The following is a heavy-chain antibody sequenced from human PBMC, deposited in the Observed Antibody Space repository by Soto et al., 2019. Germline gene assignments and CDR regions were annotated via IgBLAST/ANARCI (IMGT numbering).Heavy chain of an antibody. D-gene: IGHD4-17*01. CDR3: AHRPYRHYPIDY. J-gene: IGHJ4*02. CDR1: GFSINTSGVG. V-gene: IGHV2-5*02. Sequence: QITLKESGPTLVKPTQTLTLTCTFSGFSINTSGVGVGWIRQPPGKAVEWLALTYWEDDKRYSPSLKSRLTITKNTSKNQVVLTMTIMDPVDTGTYYSAHRPYRHYPIDYWGQGTLVTVSS. CDR2: TYWEDDK.